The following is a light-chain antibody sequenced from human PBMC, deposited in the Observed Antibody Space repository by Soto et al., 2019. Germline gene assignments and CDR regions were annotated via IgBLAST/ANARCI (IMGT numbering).Light chain of an antibody. J-gene: IGKJ4*01. CDR1: QGISNS. Sequence: DIQMTQSPSAMSASLGDRVTITCRASQGISNSLAWFQQKPGRVPKRLIYGASTLQSWAPSRFSGRASGAAFTLTISSLQPEDFATYYCLQYNSYPFTFGGGTKVEI. CDR3: LQYNSYPFT. V-gene: IGKV1-17*03. CDR2: GAS.